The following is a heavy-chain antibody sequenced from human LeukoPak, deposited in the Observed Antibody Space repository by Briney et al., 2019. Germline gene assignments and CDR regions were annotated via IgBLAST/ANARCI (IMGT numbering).Heavy chain of an antibody. V-gene: IGHV3-53*01. Sequence: GGSLRLSCAASGFTFSSYGMHWVRQAPGEGLAWVSVIYTSGYTYYTDSVKGRFTISRDSSKNTLFLHMNSLRAEDTAVYYCAREREYCSGGSCYPNWYFDLWGRGTLVTVSS. CDR3: AREREYCSGGSCYPNWYFDL. D-gene: IGHD2-15*01. J-gene: IGHJ2*01. CDR2: IYTSGYT. CDR1: GFTFSSYG.